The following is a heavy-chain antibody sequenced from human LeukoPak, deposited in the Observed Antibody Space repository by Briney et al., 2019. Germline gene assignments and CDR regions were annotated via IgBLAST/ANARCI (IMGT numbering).Heavy chain of an antibody. CDR1: GFTFNSFA. J-gene: IGHJ4*02. CDR3: ANESPFLDY. V-gene: IGHV3-23*01. CDR2: ISGSGGST. Sequence: PGGSLRLSCAASGFTFNSFAMSWVRQAPGKGLEGVSVISGSGGSTYYADSVKGRFTISRDNSKNTLYLLMNSLRAAATAVYYCANESPFLDYWGQGTLVTVSS.